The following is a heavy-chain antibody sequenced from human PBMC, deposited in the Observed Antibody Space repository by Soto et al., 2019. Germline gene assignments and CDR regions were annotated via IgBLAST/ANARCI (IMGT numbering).Heavy chain of an antibody. Sequence: ASVNVSCKASRLTFTCYYINWVRQATGQRLEWMGWMNPNSGNTGYAQKFQGRVTMTRNTSISTAYMDLSSLRSEDTAVYYCARGGGSSRCDPNDYYHDMDVWGKGTTVTVSS. CDR3: ARGGGSSRCDPNDYYHDMDV. D-gene: IGHD6-13*01. CDR1: RLTFTCYY. J-gene: IGHJ6*03. V-gene: IGHV1-8*01. CDR2: MNPNSGNT.